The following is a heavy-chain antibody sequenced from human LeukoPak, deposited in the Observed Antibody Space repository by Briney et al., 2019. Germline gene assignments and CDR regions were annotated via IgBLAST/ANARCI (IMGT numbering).Heavy chain of an antibody. CDR3: ARVPTFGVVTPYYYYYMDV. J-gene: IGHJ6*03. CDR1: GGSISSGSYY. CDR2: IYTSGST. V-gene: IGHV4-61*02. D-gene: IGHD3-3*01. Sequence: PSETLSLTCTDSGGSISSGSYYWSWIRQPAGKGLEWIGRIYTSGSTNYNPSLKSRVTILVDTSKNQFSLKLSSVTAADTAVYYCARVPTFGVVTPYYYYYMDVWGKGTTVTVSS.